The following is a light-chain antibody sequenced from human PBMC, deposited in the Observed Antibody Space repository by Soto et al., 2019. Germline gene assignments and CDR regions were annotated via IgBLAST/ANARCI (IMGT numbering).Light chain of an antibody. V-gene: IGLV2-14*01. CDR2: DVS. CDR3: SSYTSSSTFVV. Sequence: QSVLTQPASVSGSSGQSITISCTGTSSDVGGYNYVSWYQQHPGKAPKLMIYDVSNRPSGVSNRFSGSKSGNTASLTISGLQAEDEADYYCSSYTSSSTFVVFGGGPKHRP. J-gene: IGLJ2*01. CDR1: SSDVGGYNY.